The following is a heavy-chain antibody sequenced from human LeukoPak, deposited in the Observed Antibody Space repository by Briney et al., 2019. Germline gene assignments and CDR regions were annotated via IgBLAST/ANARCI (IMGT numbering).Heavy chain of an antibody. V-gene: IGHV4-34*01. Sequence: SETLSLTCAVYGGSFSGYYWSWIRQPPGKGLEWIGEMNHSRSTNQNPSLKSRVTISVDTSKNQFSLNLSSVTAADTAVYFCARGPYSYDSSGAFDIWGQGTMVTVSS. J-gene: IGHJ3*02. D-gene: IGHD3-22*01. CDR1: GGSFSGYY. CDR2: MNHSRST. CDR3: ARGPYSYDSSGAFDI.